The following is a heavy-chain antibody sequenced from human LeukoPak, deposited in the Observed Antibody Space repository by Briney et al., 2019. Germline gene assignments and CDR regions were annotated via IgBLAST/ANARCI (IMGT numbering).Heavy chain of an antibody. D-gene: IGHD6-19*01. J-gene: IGHJ4*03. CDR2: ISYDGSNK. CDR3: AKTGSAVAGPLDY. V-gene: IGHV3-30-3*02. CDR1: GFTFSSYA. Sequence: GGSLRLSCAASGFTFSSYAMHWVRQAPGKGLEWVAVISYDGSNKYYADSVKGRFTISRDNSKNTLYLQMNSLRAEDTAVYYCAKTGSAVAGPLDYWGQGTPVTASS.